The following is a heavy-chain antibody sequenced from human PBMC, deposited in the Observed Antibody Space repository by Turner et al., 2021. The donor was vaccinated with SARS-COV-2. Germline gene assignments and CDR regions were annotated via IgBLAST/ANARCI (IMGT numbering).Heavy chain of an antibody. J-gene: IGHJ6*02. D-gene: IGHD3-3*01. V-gene: IGHV3-23*01. Sequence: EVQLLESGGGLVQPGGSLRLSCAASGFTFSSYAMSWFRQAPGKGLEWVSAFSGSGGSTYYADSVKGRFTISRDNSKNTLYLQMNSLRAEDTAVYYCAKATYDFWSGYGYYSYGMDVWGQGTTVTVSS. CDR1: GFTFSSYA. CDR3: AKATYDFWSGYGYYSYGMDV. CDR2: FSGSGGST.